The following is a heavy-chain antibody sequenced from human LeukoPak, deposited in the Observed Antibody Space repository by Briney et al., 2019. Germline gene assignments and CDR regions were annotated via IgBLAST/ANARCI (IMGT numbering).Heavy chain of an antibody. D-gene: IGHD1-14*01. Sequence: PGGSLRLSCAASGFTFSSYAMSWVRQAPGKGLEWVSAISGSGGSTYYADSVKGRFTISRDNSKNTLYLQMNSLRAEDTAVYYCAKDQFGMTGTTGAFDIWGQGTMVTVSS. CDR2: ISGSGGST. CDR1: GFTFSSYA. J-gene: IGHJ3*02. V-gene: IGHV3-23*01. CDR3: AKDQFGMTGTTGAFDI.